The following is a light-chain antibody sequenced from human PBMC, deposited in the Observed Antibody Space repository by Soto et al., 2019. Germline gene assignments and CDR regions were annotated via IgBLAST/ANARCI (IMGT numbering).Light chain of an antibody. CDR3: QQFGSSVT. CDR2: GAS. Sequence: EIVLTQSPGTLSLSPGERATLSCRASQSVSSSYLAWYQQKPGQAPRLLIYGASSRATGIPDRFSGSGSGTDFTLTITRLETEDSAVYYCQQFGSSVTFGQGTRLEN. J-gene: IGKJ5*01. V-gene: IGKV3-20*01. CDR1: QSVSSSY.